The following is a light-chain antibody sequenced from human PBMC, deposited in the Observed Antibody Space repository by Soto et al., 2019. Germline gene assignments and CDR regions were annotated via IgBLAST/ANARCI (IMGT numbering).Light chain of an antibody. CDR2: AAS. CDR3: QQSYSTPVT. Sequence: DILMTQSPSSLSASVGDRVTITCRASQSISSYLNWYQQKPGKAPKLLIYAASSLQSGVPSRFSGSGSGTDFTLTISSLQPEDFAIYYCQQSYSTPVTFGQGTKVEIK. J-gene: IGKJ1*01. V-gene: IGKV1-39*01. CDR1: QSISSY.